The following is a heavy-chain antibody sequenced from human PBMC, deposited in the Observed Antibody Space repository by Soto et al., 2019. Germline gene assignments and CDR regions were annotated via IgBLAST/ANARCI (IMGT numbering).Heavy chain of an antibody. Sequence: QVQLQESGPGLVKPAQTLSLTCTVSGGSISSGCYYLSWIRQHPGKGLEWIGYIYYSGSTYYNPSLKSRGTISVDTSKNQFSLKLSSVTAADTAVYYCARTPGYWGQGTLFTVSS. CDR1: GGSISSGCYY. J-gene: IGHJ4*02. CDR3: ARTPGY. CDR2: IYYSGST. V-gene: IGHV4-31*03.